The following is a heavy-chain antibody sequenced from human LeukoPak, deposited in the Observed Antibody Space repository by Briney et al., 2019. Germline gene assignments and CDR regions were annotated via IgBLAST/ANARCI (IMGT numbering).Heavy chain of an antibody. Sequence: PGGSLRLSCAASGLSFSSYAMHWVRQAPGKGLEWVAVISYDGTEKYYGDSVKGRFTISRDNSKNTLYLQMNSLRAEDTALYYCARDGHGVPLDYWGQRTLVTVSP. D-gene: IGHD4-17*01. CDR3: ARDGHGVPLDY. CDR2: ISYDGTEK. CDR1: GLSFSSYA. V-gene: IGHV3-30-3*01. J-gene: IGHJ4*02.